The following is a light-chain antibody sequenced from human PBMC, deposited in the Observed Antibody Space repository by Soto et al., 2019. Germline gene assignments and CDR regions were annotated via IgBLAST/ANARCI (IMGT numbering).Light chain of an antibody. CDR3: CSYAGSYTYV. CDR2: EVS. V-gene: IGLV2-23*02. CDR1: SSNVGSYNL. Sequence: QSALTQPPSGSGSPGQSITISCTGTSSNVGSYNLVSWYQQHPGKAPKLMIYEVSKRPSGVYNRFSGSKSGNTASLTISGLQAEDEADYHCCSYAGSYTYVFGPGTKVTVL. J-gene: IGLJ1*01.